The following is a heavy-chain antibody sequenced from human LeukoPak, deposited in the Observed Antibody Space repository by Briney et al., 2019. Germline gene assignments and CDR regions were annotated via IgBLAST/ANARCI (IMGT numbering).Heavy chain of an antibody. CDR2: IINSGGTV. Sequence: GGSLRLSCAASGFTFSIHGMNWVRQAPGKGLEWVSYIINSGGTVYYTDSVQGRCTISRDNARNSLFLQMNSLRDEDTAVYYCARVGRGVYGMDVWGQGTTVTVSS. CDR1: GFTFSIHG. J-gene: IGHJ6*02. D-gene: IGHD3-10*01. CDR3: ARVGRGVYGMDV. V-gene: IGHV3-48*02.